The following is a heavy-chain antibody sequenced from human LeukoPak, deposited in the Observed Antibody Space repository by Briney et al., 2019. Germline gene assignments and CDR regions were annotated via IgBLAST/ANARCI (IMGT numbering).Heavy chain of an antibody. Sequence: SETLSLTRTVSGGSISSGDYYWSWIRQPPGKGLEWIGYIYYSGSTYYNPSLKSRVTISVDTSKNQFSLKLSSVTAADTAVYYCARDLGSGYSNWFDPWGRGTLVTVSS. CDR2: IYYSGST. J-gene: IGHJ5*02. CDR3: ARDLGSGYSNWFDP. D-gene: IGHD3-3*01. CDR1: GGSISSGDYY. V-gene: IGHV4-30-4*01.